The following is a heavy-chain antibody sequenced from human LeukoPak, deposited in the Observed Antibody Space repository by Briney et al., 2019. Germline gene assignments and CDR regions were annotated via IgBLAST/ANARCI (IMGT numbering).Heavy chain of an antibody. J-gene: IGHJ4*02. V-gene: IGHV3-23*01. CDR1: GFTFSSYG. D-gene: IGHD3-9*01. CDR3: AKEQPYYDILTGPPIIDFDY. Sequence: PGGSLRLSCAASGFTFSSYGMSWVRQAPGKGLEWVSAISGSGGSTYYADSVKGRFTISRDNSKNTLYLQMNSLRAEDTAVYYCAKEQPYYDILTGPPIIDFDYWGQGTLVTVSS. CDR2: ISGSGGST.